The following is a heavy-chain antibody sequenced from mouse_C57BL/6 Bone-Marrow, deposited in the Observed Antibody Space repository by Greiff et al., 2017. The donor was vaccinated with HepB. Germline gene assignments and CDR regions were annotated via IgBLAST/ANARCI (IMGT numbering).Heavy chain of an antibody. V-gene: IGHV1-4*01. CDR2: INPSSGYT. CDR1: GYTFTSYT. CDR3: AFYDYDYFDY. Sequence: VQLQQSGAELARPGASVKMSCKASGYTFTSYTMHWVKQRPGPGLEWIGYINPSSGYTKYNQKFKDKATLTADKSSSTAYMQLSSLTSEDSAVYYCAFYDYDYFDYWGQGTTLTVSS. D-gene: IGHD2-4*01. J-gene: IGHJ2*01.